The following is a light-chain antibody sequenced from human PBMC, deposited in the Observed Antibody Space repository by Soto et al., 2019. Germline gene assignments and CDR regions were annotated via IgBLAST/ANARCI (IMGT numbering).Light chain of an antibody. CDR1: QSVSSN. CDR2: GAS. CDR3: QQYNNWPPYT. Sequence: EIVMTQSPATLSVSPGERATLSCRASQSVSSNLAWYQQKPGQAPRLLIYGASTRATGIPARFSGSGSGTEFTLTISSLQSADFAVYYCQQYNNWPPYTFGQATKLEIK. J-gene: IGKJ2*01. V-gene: IGKV3-15*01.